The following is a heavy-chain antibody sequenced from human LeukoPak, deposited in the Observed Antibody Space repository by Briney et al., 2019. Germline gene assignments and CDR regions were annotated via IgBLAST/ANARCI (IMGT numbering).Heavy chain of an antibody. D-gene: IGHD3-10*01. V-gene: IGHV3-11*05. CDR2: STSSSSYT. J-gene: IGHJ3*02. CDR3: ARVRIWFGTVGAFDI. Sequence: GGSVRLPCGAWGLTLSDYYMSWIRQAPGKGLEGVSYSTSSSSYTHNADSVKGRFTSSRDNDKNSLYMQMNSLRAEDTAVYYCARVRIWFGTVGAFDIWGQGKVVTVSS. CDR1: GLTLSDYY.